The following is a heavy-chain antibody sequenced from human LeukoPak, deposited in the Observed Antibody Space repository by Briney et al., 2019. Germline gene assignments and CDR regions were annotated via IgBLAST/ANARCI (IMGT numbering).Heavy chain of an antibody. V-gene: IGHV3-74*01. Sequence: GGSLRLSCAASEFTFSNDWMHWVRQAPGKGLVWVSHINSDGSRTNYAASVKGRFTISRDNAKNTLYLQMNSLRAEDTAVYYCARQPDYWGQGTLVTVSS. J-gene: IGHJ4*02. CDR3: ARQPDY. CDR1: EFTFSNDW. D-gene: IGHD1-14*01. CDR2: INSDGSRT.